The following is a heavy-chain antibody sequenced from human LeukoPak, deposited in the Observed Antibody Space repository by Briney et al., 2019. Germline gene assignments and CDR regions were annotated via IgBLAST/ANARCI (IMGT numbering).Heavy chain of an antibody. V-gene: IGHV3-53*01. Sequence: GASLRLSCAASGFNVGSKHMNWVRQAPGKGLEWVSGIYPGGDSYYADSLKGRFIISRDISKNNVFLQMNSLRDEDTAVYYCASLNFGDDYWGQGALVTVSS. CDR2: IYPGGDS. CDR1: GFNVGSKH. J-gene: IGHJ4*02. CDR3: ASLNFGDDY. D-gene: IGHD4-17*01.